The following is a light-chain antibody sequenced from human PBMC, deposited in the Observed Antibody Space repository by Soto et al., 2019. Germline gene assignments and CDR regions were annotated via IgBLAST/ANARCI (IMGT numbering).Light chain of an antibody. CDR3: QQYNSYPRT. CDR1: QSISSW. V-gene: IGKV1-5*03. CDR2: KAS. J-gene: IGKJ1*01. Sequence: DIQMTQSPSTLSASVGDRVTITYRASQSISSWLAWYQQKPGKAPKLLIYKASSLESGVPSRFSGSGSGTEFTLTISSLQPDDFATYYCQQYNSYPRTFGQGTKVVMK.